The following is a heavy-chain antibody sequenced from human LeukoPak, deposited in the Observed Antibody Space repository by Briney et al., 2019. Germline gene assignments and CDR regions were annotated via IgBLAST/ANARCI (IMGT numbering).Heavy chain of an antibody. J-gene: IGHJ5*02. Sequence: SVKVYCKISGYTLTDVSMHWVRQAPGKGLEWMGGFDPEGGETIYAQKFQGRVTMTEDPSADTAYMELRSLSSEDTAVYYCGIGRKFDWLLCHHWGQGTLVTVSS. CDR2: FDPEGGET. CDR3: GIGRKFDWLLCHH. D-gene: IGHD3-9*01. CDR1: GYTLTDVS. V-gene: IGHV1-24*01.